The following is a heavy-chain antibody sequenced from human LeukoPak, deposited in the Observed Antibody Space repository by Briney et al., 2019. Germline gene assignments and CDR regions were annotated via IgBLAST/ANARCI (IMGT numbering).Heavy chain of an antibody. CDR1: GYTFTKYL. J-gene: IGHJ5*02. V-gene: IGHV1-46*01. CDR3: ARPSYCVADNCGCWLDP. Sequence: GASVKVSCKTSGYTFTKYLIHWVRQAPGQGLEWMGPINPQGDITNYAQRFQGRITLTEDTSTSTVYMELSSLTSEDTAVYYCARPSYCVADNCGCWLDPWGPGTLVTVSS. D-gene: IGHD2-21*01. CDR2: INPQGDIT.